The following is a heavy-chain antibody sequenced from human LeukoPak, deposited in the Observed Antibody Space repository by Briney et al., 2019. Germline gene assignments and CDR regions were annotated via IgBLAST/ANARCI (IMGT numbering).Heavy chain of an antibody. Sequence: KPGGSLRLSCAAPGFTFSNAWMSWVRQAPGKGLEWVSYISSSGSTIYYADSVKGRFTISRDNAKNSLYLQMNSLRAEDTAVYYCAARYYDSSGSFDYWGQGTLVTVSS. J-gene: IGHJ4*02. D-gene: IGHD3-22*01. V-gene: IGHV3-11*01. CDR2: ISSSGSTI. CDR1: GFTFSNAW. CDR3: AARYYDSSGSFDY.